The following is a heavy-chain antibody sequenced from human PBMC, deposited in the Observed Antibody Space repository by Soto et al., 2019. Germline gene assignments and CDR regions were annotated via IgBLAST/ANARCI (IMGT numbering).Heavy chain of an antibody. V-gene: IGHV1-3*01. Sequence: ASVKVSCKASGYTFTSYAMHWVRQAPGQRLEWMGWINAGNGNTKYSQKFQGRTTITRDTSASTAYMGLSSLRSKDTAVYYCARRYLDIFTGYPYYYMDVWGKGTTVTVSS. CDR1: GYTFTSYA. D-gene: IGHD3-9*01. CDR3: ARRYLDIFTGYPYYYMDV. CDR2: INAGNGNT. J-gene: IGHJ6*03.